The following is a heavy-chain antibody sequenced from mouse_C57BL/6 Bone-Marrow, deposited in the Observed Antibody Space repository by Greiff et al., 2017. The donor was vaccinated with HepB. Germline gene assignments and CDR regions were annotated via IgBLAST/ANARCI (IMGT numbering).Heavy chain of an antibody. CDR2: ISSGGSYT. CDR1: GFTFSSYG. V-gene: IGHV5-6*02. D-gene: IGHD1-1*01. Sequence: VKLVESGGDLVKPGGSLKLSCAASGFTFSSYGMSWVRQTPDKRLEWVATISSGGSYTYYPDSVKGRFTISRDNAKNTLYLQMSSLKSEDTAMYYCARRTTVVATSYYYAMDYWGQGTSVTVSS. CDR3: ARRTTVVATSYYYAMDY. J-gene: IGHJ4*01.